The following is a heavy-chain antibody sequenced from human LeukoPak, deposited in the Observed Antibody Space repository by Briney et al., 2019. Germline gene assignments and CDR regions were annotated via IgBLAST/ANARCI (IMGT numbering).Heavy chain of an antibody. D-gene: IGHD3-16*02. Sequence: GGSLRLSCAASGFTFSTFAMHWVRLSPGKGLEWVSSITGSGPYMLYADSVKHRFTISRDNTKNLLYLEMNSLRAEDTAVYYCARVVIDDGYYFDYWGQGTLVTVSS. CDR2: ITGSGPYM. J-gene: IGHJ4*02. CDR1: GFTFSTFA. V-gene: IGHV3-21*06. CDR3: ARVVIDDGYYFDY.